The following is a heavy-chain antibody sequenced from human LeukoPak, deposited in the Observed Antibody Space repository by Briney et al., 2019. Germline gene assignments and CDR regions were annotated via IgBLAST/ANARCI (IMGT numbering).Heavy chain of an antibody. D-gene: IGHD6-13*01. CDR3: ARDEGSAAGTGPDY. Sequence: ETLSLTCAVSGGSISSSNWWSWVRQAPGKGLEWVANIKQDGSETYYVDSVKGRFTISRDNAKNSLYLQMNSLTAEDTAVYYCARDEGSAAGTGPDYWGQGTLVTVSS. CDR1: GGSISSSNW. V-gene: IGHV3-7*01. CDR2: IKQDGSET. J-gene: IGHJ4*02.